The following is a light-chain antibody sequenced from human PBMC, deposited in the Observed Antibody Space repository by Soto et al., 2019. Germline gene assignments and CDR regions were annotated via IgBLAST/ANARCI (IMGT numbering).Light chain of an antibody. CDR1: QDISNY. V-gene: IGKV1-33*01. CDR2: DAS. J-gene: IGKJ4*01. Sequence: DIQMTHSPSFLSASVGDRVTITCQASQDISNYLNWYQQKPGKAPKLLIYDASNLETGVPSRFSGSGSGTDFTFTISSLQPEDIATYYCQQYDNLPLTFGGGTKVDIK. CDR3: QQYDNLPLT.